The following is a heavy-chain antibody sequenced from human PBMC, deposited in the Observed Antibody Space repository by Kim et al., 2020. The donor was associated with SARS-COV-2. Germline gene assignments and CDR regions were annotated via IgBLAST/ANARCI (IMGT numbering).Heavy chain of an antibody. D-gene: IGHD3-10*01. CDR2: MNPNSGNT. J-gene: IGHJ6*02. Sequence: ASVKVSCKASGYTFTSYDINWVRQATGQGLEWMGWMNPNSGNTGYAQKFQGRVTMTRNTSISTAYMELSSLRSEDTAVYYCARSGYTLVRYYYYYGMDVWGQGTTVTVPS. V-gene: IGHV1-8*02. CDR3: ARSGYTLVRYYYYYGMDV. CDR1: GYTFTSYD.